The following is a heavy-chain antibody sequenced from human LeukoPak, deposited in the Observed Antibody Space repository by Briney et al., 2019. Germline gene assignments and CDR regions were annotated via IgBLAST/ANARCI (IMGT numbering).Heavy chain of an antibody. Sequence: GASVKVSCKASGGTFSSYAISWVRQAPGQGLEWMGGTIPIFGTANYAQKFQGRVTITADESTSTAYMELSSLRSEDTAVYYCARDYDYVWGSYRYTKSYYYYMDVWGKGTTVTVSS. CDR1: GGTFSSYA. CDR2: TIPIFGTA. J-gene: IGHJ6*03. CDR3: ARDYDYVWGSYRYTKSYYYYMDV. D-gene: IGHD3-16*02. V-gene: IGHV1-69*01.